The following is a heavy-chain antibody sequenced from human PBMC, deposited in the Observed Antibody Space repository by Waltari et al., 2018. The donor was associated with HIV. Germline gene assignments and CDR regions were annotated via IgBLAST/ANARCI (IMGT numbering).Heavy chain of an antibody. CDR2: IYYSGRT. V-gene: IGHV4-39*07. D-gene: IGHD3-10*01. J-gene: IGHJ4*02. CDR1: GVAHSRSRYY. Sequence: QLQLQASAPGLVQPSETRSLTCTGPGVAHSRSRYYWGWIRQPPGKGLEWIGSIYYSGRTYYDPSLKSRVTISVDTSKNQFSLKLSSVTAADTAVYYCARVSYGSGGLDYWGQGTLVTVSS. CDR3: ARVSYGSGGLDY.